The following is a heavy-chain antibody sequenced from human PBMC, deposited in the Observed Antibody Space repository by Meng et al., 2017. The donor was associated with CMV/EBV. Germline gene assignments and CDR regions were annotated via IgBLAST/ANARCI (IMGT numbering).Heavy chain of an antibody. Sequence: SGSSITASHCWCCIRQPPGRGLGWIGYFYYSGGTYYNPSLKSRVTMSVDTSKNQFSLKLSSVTAVDTAVYYCARLGNSSSWVLGWFDPWGQGTLVTVSS. CDR1: GSSITASHC. CDR3: ARLGNSSSWVLGWFDP. J-gene: IGHJ5*02. D-gene: IGHD6-6*01. CDR2: FYYSGGT. V-gene: IGHV4-28*01.